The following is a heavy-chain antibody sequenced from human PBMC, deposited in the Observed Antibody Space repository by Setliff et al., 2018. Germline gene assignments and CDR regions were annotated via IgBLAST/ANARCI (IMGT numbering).Heavy chain of an antibody. CDR3: TKRALYDGSAVWAFDI. D-gene: IGHD3-22*01. J-gene: IGHJ3*02. CDR2: IWYDGTNK. CDR1: GFNFMNYG. Sequence: GGSLRLSCAASGFNFMNYGMHWVRQAPGKGLEWVAIIWYDGTNKYYADSVKGRFTISRDNSKNTLYLQMNSLRPEDTAVYYCTKRALYDGSAVWAFDIWGQGTMVTVSS. V-gene: IGHV3-30*02.